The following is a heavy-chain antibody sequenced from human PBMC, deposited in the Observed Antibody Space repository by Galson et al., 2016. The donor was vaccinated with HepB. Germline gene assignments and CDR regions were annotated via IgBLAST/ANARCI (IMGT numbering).Heavy chain of an antibody. J-gene: IGHJ4*02. D-gene: IGHD2/OR15-2a*01. V-gene: IGHV3-30*03. Sequence: SLRLSCAASGFASRNYGMHWVRQAPGKGLEWVAAASMDGRRKFYADSVKARFTISRDNSNSMLFLQMSSLRADDTAVYYCSRRHEYCPPVGCSVDDWGQGTLVSVSS. CDR1: GFASRNYG. CDR2: ASMDGRRK. CDR3: SRRHEYCPPVGCSVDD.